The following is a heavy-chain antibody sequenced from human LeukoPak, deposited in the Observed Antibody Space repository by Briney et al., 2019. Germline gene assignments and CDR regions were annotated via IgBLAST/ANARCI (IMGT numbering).Heavy chain of an antibody. J-gene: IGHJ3*02. CDR2: IYHSGST. D-gene: IGHD3-10*01. CDR1: GYSISSGYY. Sequence: PSETLSLTCTVSGYSISSGYYWGWIRQPPGKGLEWIGTIYHSGSTYYNPSLKSRVTISIDTSKNQFSLKLSSVTAADTAVYYCAKSNGYGLVDIWGQGTMVTVSS. V-gene: IGHV4-38-2*02. CDR3: AKSNGYGLVDI.